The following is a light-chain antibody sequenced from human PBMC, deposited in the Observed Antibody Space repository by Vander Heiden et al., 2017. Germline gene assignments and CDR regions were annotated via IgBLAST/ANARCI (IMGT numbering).Light chain of an antibody. CDR1: NMGSKS. CDR2: DDS. V-gene: IGLV3-21*02. J-gene: IGLJ2*01. CDR3: QVWDSSSDHVV. Sequence: SYVLTQPPSVSVAPGQPARITCGGNNMGSKSVDWYEQKPGQAPVLVVYDDSDRPSGIPERFSGSNSGNTATLTISRVEAGDEADYYCQVWDSSSDHVVFGGGTKLTVL.